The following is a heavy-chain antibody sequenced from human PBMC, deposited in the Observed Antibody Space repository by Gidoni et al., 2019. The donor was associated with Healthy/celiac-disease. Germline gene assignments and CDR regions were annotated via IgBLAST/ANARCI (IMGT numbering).Heavy chain of an antibody. CDR2: ISSSISTI. J-gene: IGHJ6*02. Sequence: EVQLVASGGGLVQPGGSLRRSCAASGFTFSSYSMNWVRQPPGKGLECVSYISSSISTIYYADSVKGRFTISRDNAKNSLYLQMNSLRAEDTAVYYCAREQGDIVVVDEEYYYYGMDVWGQGTTVTVSS. V-gene: IGHV3-48*04. CDR3: AREQGDIVVVDEEYYYYGMDV. CDR1: GFTFSSYS. D-gene: IGHD2-2*01.